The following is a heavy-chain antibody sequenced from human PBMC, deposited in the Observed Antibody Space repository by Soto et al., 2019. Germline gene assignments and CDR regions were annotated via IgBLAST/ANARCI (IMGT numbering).Heavy chain of an antibody. CDR2: ISAYNGNT. J-gene: IGHJ4*02. CDR1: GYTFTSYG. D-gene: IGHD3-10*01. V-gene: IGHV1-18*01. Sequence: ASVKVSCKASGYTFTSYGISWVRQAPGQRLEWMGWISAYNGNTIDAQKLQGRVTMTTDTSTSTAYMELRSLRSDDTAVYYCARDRPYYYGSDAFDYWGQGTLVTVSS. CDR3: ARDRPYYYGSDAFDY.